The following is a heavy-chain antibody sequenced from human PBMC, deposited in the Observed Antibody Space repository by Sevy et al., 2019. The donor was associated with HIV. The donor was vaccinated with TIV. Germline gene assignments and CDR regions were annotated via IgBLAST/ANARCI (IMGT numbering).Heavy chain of an antibody. V-gene: IGHV1-2*06. J-gene: IGHJ3*02. Sequence: ASVKVSCKTTGYIFSDYNMHWVRQAPGQGLGWMALINPNSGVTIYAQTFRGRVSLTRDTSMSTAYMELSALTSDDTAVYYCVREDNNAPRTLLSFDIWGQGTMVTVSS. D-gene: IGHD1-20*01. CDR1: GYIFSDYN. CDR3: VREDNNAPRTLLSFDI. CDR2: INPNSGVT.